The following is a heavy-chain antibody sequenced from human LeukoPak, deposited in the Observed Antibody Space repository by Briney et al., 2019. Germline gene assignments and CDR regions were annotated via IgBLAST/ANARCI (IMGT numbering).Heavy chain of an antibody. V-gene: IGHV1-69*05. CDR1: GGTFSSYA. CDR3: ARDGTYYYDSSGYYERGRGAFDI. J-gene: IGHJ3*02. D-gene: IGHD3-22*01. CDR2: IIPIFGTA. Sequence: ASVKVSCKASGGTFSSYAISWVRQAPGQGLEWMGGIIPIFGTANYAQKFQGRVTITTDESTSTAYMELSSLRSEDTAVYYCARDGTYYYDSSGYYERGRGAFDIWGQGTMVTVSS.